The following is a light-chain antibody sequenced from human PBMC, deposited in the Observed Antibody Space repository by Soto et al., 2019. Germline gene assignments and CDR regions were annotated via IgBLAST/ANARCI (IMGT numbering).Light chain of an antibody. V-gene: IGKV1-39*01. J-gene: IGKJ1*01. CDR3: QQHDNTPRT. Sequence: DIQMTQSPSSLSASVGDRVTITCRTSQPISAYLNWYQQKPGKAPTLLIYTTSNLQSGVPSRFSGSGSATHFTLTISSLQPEDFATYYCQQHDNTPRTFGQGTKVEI. CDR2: TTS. CDR1: QPISAY.